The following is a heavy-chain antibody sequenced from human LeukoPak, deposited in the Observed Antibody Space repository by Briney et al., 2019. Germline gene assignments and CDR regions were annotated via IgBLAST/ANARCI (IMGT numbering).Heavy chain of an antibody. CDR1: GFTFSNYG. CDR3: ARGGAARPDY. CDR2: ISSSSSTI. J-gene: IGHJ4*02. Sequence: GGSLRLSCAASGFTFSNYGINWVRQAPGKGLEWVSYISSSSSTINYADSVKGRFTISRDNAKNSLYLQMNSLRAEDTAVYYCARGGAARPDYWGPGTLVTVSS. V-gene: IGHV3-48*01. D-gene: IGHD6-6*01.